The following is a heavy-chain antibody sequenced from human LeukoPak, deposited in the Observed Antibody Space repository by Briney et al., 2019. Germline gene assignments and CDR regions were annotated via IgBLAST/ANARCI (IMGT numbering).Heavy chain of an antibody. CDR3: ANSHTSSWYYCNH. V-gene: IGHV3-30*18. Sequence: GGSLRLSCAASGFTFSIYGMHWVRQAPGKGLELVAVMSYDGSNKYYADSVKGRFTISRDNSKNTLYLQMNSLRTEDTAVYYCANSHTSSWYYCNHWGQGTLVTVSS. CDR1: GFTFSIYG. D-gene: IGHD6-13*01. J-gene: IGHJ4*02. CDR2: MSYDGSNK.